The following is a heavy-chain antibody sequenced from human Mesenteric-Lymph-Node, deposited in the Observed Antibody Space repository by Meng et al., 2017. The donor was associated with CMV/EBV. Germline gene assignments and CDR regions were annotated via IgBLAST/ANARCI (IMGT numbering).Heavy chain of an antibody. CDR3: ATSLKRRLYPRGYYYGMDV. Sequence: GESLKISCAASGFSFDDYAMHWVRQAPGKGLEWVSLISWDGGSTYYADSVKGRSTISRDNSKNSLYLQMNSLRTEDTALYYCATSLKRRLYPRGYYYGMDVWGQGTTVTVSS. D-gene: IGHD2-2*02. CDR2: ISWDGGST. V-gene: IGHV3-43*01. J-gene: IGHJ6*02. CDR1: GFSFDDYA.